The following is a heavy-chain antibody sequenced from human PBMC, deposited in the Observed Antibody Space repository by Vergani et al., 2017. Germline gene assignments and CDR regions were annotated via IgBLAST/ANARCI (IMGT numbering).Heavy chain of an antibody. CDR3: TRHGRSGWAGYFQH. Sequence: QVQLQESGPGLVKPSETLSLTCTVSGVSIGSNSYYWGWIRQPPGKGLEWIGTIYYTGTTYYNGAHKSRLTISVDTSKNQFSLNLTSVTAADTAVYYCTRHGRSGWAGYFQHWGQGTLVTASS. J-gene: IGHJ1*01. CDR2: IYYTGTT. V-gene: IGHV4-39*01. D-gene: IGHD6-19*01. CDR1: GVSIGSNSYY.